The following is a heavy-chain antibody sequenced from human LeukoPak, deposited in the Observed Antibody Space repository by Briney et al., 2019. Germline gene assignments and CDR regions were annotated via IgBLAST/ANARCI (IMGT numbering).Heavy chain of an antibody. Sequence: GGSLRLSCAASGFTVSTNYMSWVRQAPGKGLEWVSLIYSGGGTYYADSVKGRFTISRDNSRNTLSLQMNGLRVDDTAVYYCARGFRSVTTWGYFDYWGQGALVTVSS. D-gene: IGHD4-17*01. CDR3: ARGFRSVTTWGYFDY. J-gene: IGHJ4*02. CDR1: GFTVSTNY. V-gene: IGHV3-66*01. CDR2: IYSGGGT.